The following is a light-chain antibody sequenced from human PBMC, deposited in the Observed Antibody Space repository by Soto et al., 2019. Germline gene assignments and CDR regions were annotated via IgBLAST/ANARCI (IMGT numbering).Light chain of an antibody. CDR2: GNS. Sequence: QSVLTQPPSVSGAPGQRVTISCTGGTSNVGAGFHVQWYQQFPGTAPKLFIYGNSNRPSGVPDRFSGSKSGTSASLAISGLQAEDEADYYGQSYDRSLSSWVFGGGTKLTVL. CDR3: QSYDRSLSSWV. V-gene: IGLV1-40*01. CDR1: TSNVGAGFH. J-gene: IGLJ3*02.